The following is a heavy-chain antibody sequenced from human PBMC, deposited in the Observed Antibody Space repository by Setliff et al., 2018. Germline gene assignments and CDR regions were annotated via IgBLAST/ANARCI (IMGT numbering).Heavy chain of an antibody. CDR2: MYYSGSF. J-gene: IGHJ4*02. CDR1: GGSISGHY. CDR3: ARGGGSYYEGYFDY. D-gene: IGHD1-26*01. V-gene: IGHV4-59*11. Sequence: ETLSLTCTVSGGSISGHYWTWIRQPPGKGLEWVGYMYYSGSFNYNPSLESRVTISVDTSKNQFSLKLASVTAADTALYYCARGGGSYYEGYFDYWGQGTLVTVSS.